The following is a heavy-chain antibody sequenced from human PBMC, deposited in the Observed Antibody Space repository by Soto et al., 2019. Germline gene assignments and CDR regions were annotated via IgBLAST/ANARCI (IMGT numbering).Heavy chain of an antibody. CDR1: GYTFTSYA. Sequence: ASVKVSCKASGYTFTSYAMHWVRQAPGQRLEWMGWINAGNGNTKYSQKFQGRVTITRDTSASTAYMELSSLRSEDTAVYYCARGTRLYSGYDFSASDIWGQGTMVTVSS. V-gene: IGHV1-3*01. J-gene: IGHJ3*02. CDR3: ARGTRLYSGYDFSASDI. CDR2: INAGNGNT. D-gene: IGHD5-12*01.